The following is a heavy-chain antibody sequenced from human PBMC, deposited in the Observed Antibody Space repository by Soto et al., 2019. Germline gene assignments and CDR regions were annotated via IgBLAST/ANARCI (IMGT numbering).Heavy chain of an antibody. V-gene: IGHV4-34*01. CDR3: ASLHSSGWYYFDY. CDR1: VGSFSGYY. CDR2: INHSGST. D-gene: IGHD6-19*01. J-gene: IGHJ4*02. Sequence: SETLSLTCAVYVGSFSGYYWSWIRQPPGKGLEWIGEINHSGSTNYNPSLKSRVTISVDTSKNQFPLKLSSVTAADTAVYYCASLHSSGWYYFDYWGQGTLVTVSS.